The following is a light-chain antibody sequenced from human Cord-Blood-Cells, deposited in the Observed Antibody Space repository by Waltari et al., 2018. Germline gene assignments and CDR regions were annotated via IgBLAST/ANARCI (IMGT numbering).Light chain of an antibody. CDR1: SSDVGGYNY. CDR2: EVS. V-gene: IGLV2-14*01. J-gene: IGLJ1*01. CDR3: SSYTSSSTYV. Sequence: QSALTQPASVSGSPGQSITISCTGTSSDVGGYNYVSWYQQHPGKAPKLMIYEVSNRPSGVSNRFSGSKSGHTASRTISGLQAEDEADYDCSSYTSSSTYVFGTGTKVTVL.